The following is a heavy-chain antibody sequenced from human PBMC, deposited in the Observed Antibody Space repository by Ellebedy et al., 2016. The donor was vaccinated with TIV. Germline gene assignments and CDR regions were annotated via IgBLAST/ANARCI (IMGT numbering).Heavy chain of an antibody. J-gene: IGHJ4*02. CDR2: VNGDGSTP. V-gene: IGHV3-74*01. CDR3: ARYSRGWYSRPHYLDY. CDR1: GFIFSSYW. D-gene: IGHD6-19*01. Sequence: GGSLRLSCVAPGFIFSSYWMHWVRQAPEKGLVWVSRVNGDGSTPSYADSVKGRFTISRDNAKNSLYLQMNSLRAEDTAVYYCARYSRGWYSRPHYLDYWGQGTLVTVSS.